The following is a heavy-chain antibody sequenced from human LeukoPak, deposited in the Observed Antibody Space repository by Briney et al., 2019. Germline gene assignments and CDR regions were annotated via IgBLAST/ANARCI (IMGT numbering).Heavy chain of an antibody. CDR3: AKDRFAGLLAPFDY. V-gene: IGHV3-30*18. D-gene: IGHD3-16*02. CDR1: GFTFSNYG. J-gene: IGHJ4*02. Sequence: PGFALRLSCAASGFTFSNYGMHWVRQAPGKGPEWVAVTSYGGDKNYYADSAKGPFTISRDNSKNTLYLQMNSLRAEDTAVYYCAKDRFAGLLAPFDYWGQGTLVTVSS. CDR2: TSYGGDKN.